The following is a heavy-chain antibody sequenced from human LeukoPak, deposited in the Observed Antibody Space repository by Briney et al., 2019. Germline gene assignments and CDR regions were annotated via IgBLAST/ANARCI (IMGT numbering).Heavy chain of an antibody. CDR1: GFTFNTYA. CDR2: VSPPGGGT. D-gene: IGHD7-27*01. J-gene: IGHJ4*02. V-gene: IGHV3-23*01. Sequence: GGSLRLSCAASGFTFNTYAMSWVRQAPGKGLEWLSGVSPPGGGTYYADSVKGRFTISRDDSKNTLSLQMNSLRVEDTATYYCARDLAWGAFDYWGQGTLVTVSS. CDR3: ARDLAWGAFDY.